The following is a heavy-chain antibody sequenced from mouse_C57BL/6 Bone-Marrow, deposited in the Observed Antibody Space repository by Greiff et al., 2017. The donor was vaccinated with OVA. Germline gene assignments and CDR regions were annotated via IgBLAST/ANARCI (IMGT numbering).Heavy chain of an antibody. J-gene: IGHJ2*01. D-gene: IGHD1-1*01. V-gene: IGHV1-85*01. CDR2: IYPRDGST. CDR1: GYTFTSYD. Sequence: VQLQQSGPELVKPGASVKLSCKASGYTFTSYDINWVQQRPGQGLEWIGWIYPRDGSTKYNEKFKGKATLTLDTSSSTAYMELHSLTSADSAVYFCARDPTVVAYYFDYWGQGTTLTVSS. CDR3: ARDPTVVAYYFDY.